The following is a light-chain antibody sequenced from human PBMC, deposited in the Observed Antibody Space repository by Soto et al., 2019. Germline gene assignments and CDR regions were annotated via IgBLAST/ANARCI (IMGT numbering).Light chain of an antibody. CDR1: QSVSSN. CDR3: QQYNNWHLYT. Sequence: EIVMTQSPATLSVSPGERATLSCRASQSVSSNLAWYQQKPGQAPRLLIYGASTRATGIPARFSGSGSGTEFTLTISRLQSEDFAVYYCQQYNNWHLYTFGQGTKLEIK. CDR2: GAS. V-gene: IGKV3-15*01. J-gene: IGKJ2*01.